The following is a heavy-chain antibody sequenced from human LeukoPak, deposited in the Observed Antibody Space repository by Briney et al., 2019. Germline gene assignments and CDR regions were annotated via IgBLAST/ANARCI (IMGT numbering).Heavy chain of an antibody. J-gene: IGHJ3*02. CDR3: ARESRIGYYPDAFDS. Sequence: GGSPRLSCTASGFTFSTYWMNWVRQAPGKGLVWVSRINSDGSSTSYADSVKGRFTISRDNAKNTLYLQMNSLRAEDTAVYYCARESRIGYYPDAFDSWGQGTMVTVSS. V-gene: IGHV3-74*01. CDR2: INSDGSST. CDR1: GFTFSTYW. D-gene: IGHD3-3*01.